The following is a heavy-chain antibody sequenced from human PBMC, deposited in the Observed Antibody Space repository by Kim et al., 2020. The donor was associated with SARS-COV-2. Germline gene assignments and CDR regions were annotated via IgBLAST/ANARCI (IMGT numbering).Heavy chain of an antibody. CDR2: MNPNSGNT. CDR1: GYTSTSYD. D-gene: IGHD3-10*01. Sequence: ASVKVSCKASGYTSTSYDINWVRQATGQGLEWMGWMNPNSGNTGYAQKFQGRVTMTRNTSISTAYMELSSLRSEDTAVYYCARAKLVQGVFYNYYYMDVWGKGTTVTVSS. J-gene: IGHJ6*03. CDR3: ARAKLVQGVFYNYYYMDV. V-gene: IGHV1-8*01.